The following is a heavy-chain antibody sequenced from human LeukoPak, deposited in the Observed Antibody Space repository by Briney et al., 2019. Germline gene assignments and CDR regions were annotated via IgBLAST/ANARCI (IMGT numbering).Heavy chain of an antibody. V-gene: IGHV1-8*02. CDR1: GYTFTSYG. CDR3: ARVPRSSRRYYNWFDP. J-gene: IGHJ5*02. D-gene: IGHD6-13*01. Sequence: ASVKVSCKASGYTFTSYGISWVRQATGQGVEWMGWMNPNSGNTGYAQKFQGRVTMTRNTSISTAYMELSSLRSEDTAVYYCARVPRSSRRYYNWFDPWGQGTLVTVSS. CDR2: MNPNSGNT.